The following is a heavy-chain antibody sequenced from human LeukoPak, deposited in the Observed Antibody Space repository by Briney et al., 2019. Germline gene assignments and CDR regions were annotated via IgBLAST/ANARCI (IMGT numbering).Heavy chain of an antibody. Sequence: ASVKVSCKASGGTFSSYAINWVRQATGQGLEWMGWVNPNSGNTGYAQKFQGRVTITRNTSISTAYMELSSLRSEDTAVYYCARGRDNYYGSGSYYSVWGQGTLVTVSS. J-gene: IGHJ4*02. CDR1: GGTFSSYA. CDR2: VNPNSGNT. V-gene: IGHV1-8*03. CDR3: ARGRDNYYGSGSYYSV. D-gene: IGHD3-10*01.